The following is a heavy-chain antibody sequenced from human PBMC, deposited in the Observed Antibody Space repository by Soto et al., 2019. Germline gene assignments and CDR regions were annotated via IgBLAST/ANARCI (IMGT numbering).Heavy chain of an antibody. CDR1: GFTFSSYA. J-gene: IGHJ2*01. CDR3: AGPLWRNDYNWGYFDL. D-gene: IGHD4-4*01. V-gene: IGHV3-30-3*01. CDR2: ISYDGSNK. Sequence: QVQLVESGGGVVQPGRSLRLSCAASGFTFSSYAMHWVRQAPGKGPEWVAVISYDGSNKYYADSVKGRFTISRDNSKNTLYLQMNSLRAEDTAVYYCAGPLWRNDYNWGYFDLWGRGTLVTVSS.